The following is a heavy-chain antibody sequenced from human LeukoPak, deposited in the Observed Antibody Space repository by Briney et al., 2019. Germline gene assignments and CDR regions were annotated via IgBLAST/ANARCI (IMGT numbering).Heavy chain of an antibody. J-gene: IGHJ4*02. V-gene: IGHV4-31*03. Sequence: PSETLSLTCTVSGGSISSGGYYWSWIRQHPGKGLEWIGYIYYSGSTYYNPSLKSRVTISVDTSKDQFSLKLSSVTAADTAVYYCARDDYSNGYYFDYCGQGTLVTVSS. D-gene: IGHD4-11*01. CDR2: IYYSGST. CDR3: ARDDYSNGYYFDY. CDR1: GGSISSGGYY.